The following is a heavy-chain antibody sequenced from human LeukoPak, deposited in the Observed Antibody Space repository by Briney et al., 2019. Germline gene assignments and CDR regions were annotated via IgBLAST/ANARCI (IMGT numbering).Heavy chain of an antibody. Sequence: PSETLSLTCAVYGGSFSGYYWSWIRQPPGKGLEWIGEINHSGSTNYNPSLKSRVTISVDTSKNQFSLKLSSVTAADTAVYYCAREGLMVYASSNWFDPWGQGTLVTVSS. CDR3: AREGLMVYASSNWFDP. CDR2: INHSGST. V-gene: IGHV4-34*01. J-gene: IGHJ5*02. D-gene: IGHD2-8*01. CDR1: GGSFSGYY.